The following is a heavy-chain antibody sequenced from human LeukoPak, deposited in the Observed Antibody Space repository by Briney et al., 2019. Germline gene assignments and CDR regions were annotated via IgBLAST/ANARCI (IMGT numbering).Heavy chain of an antibody. D-gene: IGHD3-10*01. J-gene: IGHJ4*02. V-gene: IGHV3-15*01. CDR1: GFTFSEAW. CDR3: GLGSGRSDFDY. Sequence: GGSLRLSCAVSGFTFSEAWMNWVRQAPGKGLEWAARIKRNIDSGAIDYAASVKGRFTISRGDSKNTAYPQMNSLTTEDTAVYYCGLGSGRSDFDYRGQGTLVTVSS. CDR2: IKRNIDSGAI.